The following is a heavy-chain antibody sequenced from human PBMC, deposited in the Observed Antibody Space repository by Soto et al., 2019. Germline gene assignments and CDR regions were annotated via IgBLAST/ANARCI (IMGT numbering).Heavy chain of an antibody. CDR2: LYWDDDK. Sequence: QITLKESGPRLVKPTQILTLTCTFSGFSLSSIGVGVGWIRQPPGKALEWLGILYWDDDKHYSPSLKSRISIAKDTSKDQVVLTLTNMDPVDTATYYCAHTIVVVPTAHDAFDVCGQGTMVTVSS. CDR1: GFSLSSIGVG. J-gene: IGHJ3*01. V-gene: IGHV2-5*02. CDR3: AHTIVVVPTAHDAFDV. D-gene: IGHD2-2*01.